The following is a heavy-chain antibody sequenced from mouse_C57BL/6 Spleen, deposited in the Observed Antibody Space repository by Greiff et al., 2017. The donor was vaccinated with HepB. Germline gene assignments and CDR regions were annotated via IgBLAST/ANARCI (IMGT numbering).Heavy chain of an antibody. D-gene: IGHD1-3*01. CDR3: ARPGVKYYFDY. V-gene: IGHV5-17*01. CDR1: GFTFSDYG. J-gene: IGHJ2*01. CDR2: ISSGSSTI. Sequence: EVQLVESGGGVVKPGGSLKLSCAASGFTFSDYGMHWVHQAPEKGREWVAYISSGSSTIYYADTVKGRFTISRDNAKNTLFLQMTSLRSEDTAMYYCARPGVKYYFDYWGQGTTLTVSS.